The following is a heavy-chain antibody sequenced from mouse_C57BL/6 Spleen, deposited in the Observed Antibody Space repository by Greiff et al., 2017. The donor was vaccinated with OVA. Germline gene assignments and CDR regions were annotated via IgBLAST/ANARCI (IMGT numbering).Heavy chain of an antibody. Sequence: VQLQESGAELVRPGASVTLSCKASGYTFTDYEMHWVKQTPVHGLEWIGAIDPETGGTAYNQKFKGKAILTADKSSSTAYMELRSLTSEDSAVYYCTHDGYPAYWGQGTLVTVSA. V-gene: IGHV1-15*01. CDR3: THDGYPAY. D-gene: IGHD2-3*01. CDR2: IDPETGGT. CDR1: GYTFTDYE. J-gene: IGHJ3*01.